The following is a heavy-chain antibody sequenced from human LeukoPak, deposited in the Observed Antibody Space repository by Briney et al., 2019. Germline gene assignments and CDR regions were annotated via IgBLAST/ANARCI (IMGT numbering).Heavy chain of an antibody. CDR1: GFTFSDYY. CDR3: ARVGDILTAEPHYFDY. Sequence: PGGSLRLSCAASGFTFSDYYMSWIRQAPGKGLEWVSSISSSSSYIYYADSVKGRFTISRDNAKNSLYLQMNSLRAEDTAVYYCARVGDILTAEPHYFDYWGQGTLVTVSS. D-gene: IGHD3-9*01. V-gene: IGHV3-11*06. J-gene: IGHJ4*02. CDR2: ISSSSSYI.